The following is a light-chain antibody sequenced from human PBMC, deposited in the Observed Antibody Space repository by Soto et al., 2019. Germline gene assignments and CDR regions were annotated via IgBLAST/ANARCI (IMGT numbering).Light chain of an antibody. CDR1: SSDVGSYIL. Sequence: QSALTQPASLSGSPGQSITISCTGTSSDVGSYILVSWYQQHPGKAPKLMIYEGSKRPSGVSNRFSGSKSGNTASLTISGLQAKDEADYYCCSYAGSSTFGVVFGGGTQLTVL. J-gene: IGLJ2*01. CDR3: CSYAGSSTFGVV. V-gene: IGLV2-23*03. CDR2: EGS.